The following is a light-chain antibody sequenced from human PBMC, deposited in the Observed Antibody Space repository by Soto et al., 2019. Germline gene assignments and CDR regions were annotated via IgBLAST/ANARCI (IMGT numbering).Light chain of an antibody. CDR3: MQALQIPLT. V-gene: IGKV2-28*01. J-gene: IGKJ4*01. CDR1: QSLLHSHGYTY. CDR2: MGS. Sequence: IVMTQSPVSLPVTPGEPASISCRSSQSLLHSHGYTYLDWYLQKPGPSPQLLIYMGSTRASGVPDRFSGSGSDTDFTLKISRVEAEDVGGYYFMQALQIPLTFGGGTKVEIK.